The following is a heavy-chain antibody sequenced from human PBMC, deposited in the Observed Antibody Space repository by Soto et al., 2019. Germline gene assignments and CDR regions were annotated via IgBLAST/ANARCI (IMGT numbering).Heavy chain of an antibody. J-gene: IGHJ6*02. V-gene: IGHV3-13*05. Sequence: EVQLVESGGGLVQPGGSLRLSCEASGFTFRNYDMQWVRQGTGKGLEWVSGISAAGDPDYADSVEGRFTSSRENAQNSFFLQMNSLRVGDTAVYYCARTDRDFYGLDVWGQGTTVIVSS. CDR2: ISAAGDP. CDR1: GFTFRNYD. CDR3: ARTDRDFYGLDV.